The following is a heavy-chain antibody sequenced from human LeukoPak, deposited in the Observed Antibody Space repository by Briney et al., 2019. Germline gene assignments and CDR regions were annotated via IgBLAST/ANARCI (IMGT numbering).Heavy chain of an antibody. J-gene: IGHJ3*02. CDR2: ISYDGSNK. D-gene: IGHD5-24*01. CDR3: ARRFRDGYDHDAFDI. V-gene: IGHV3-30*04. Sequence: GGSLRLSCAASGFTFSSYAMHWVRQAPGKGLEWVAVISYDGSNKYYADSVKGRFTISRDNAKNSLYLQMNSLRADDTALYYCARRFRDGYDHDAFDIWGQGTMVTVSS. CDR1: GFTFSSYA.